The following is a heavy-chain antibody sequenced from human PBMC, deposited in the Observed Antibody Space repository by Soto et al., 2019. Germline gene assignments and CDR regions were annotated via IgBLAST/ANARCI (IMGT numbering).Heavy chain of an antibody. CDR1: GGTFSSYA. D-gene: IGHD6-13*01. Sequence: SVKVSCKASGGTFSSYAISWVRQAPGQGLEWMGGIIPIFGTANYAQKFQGRVTITADESTSTAYMELSSLRSEDTAVYYCARVHSSSWYYYYYYGMDVWGQGTTVTVSS. J-gene: IGHJ6*02. CDR3: ARVHSSSWYYYYYYGMDV. CDR2: IIPIFGTA. V-gene: IGHV1-69*13.